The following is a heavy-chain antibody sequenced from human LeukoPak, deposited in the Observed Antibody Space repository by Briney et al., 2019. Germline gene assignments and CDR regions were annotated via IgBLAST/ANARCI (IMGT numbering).Heavy chain of an antibody. J-gene: IGHJ3*02. CDR3: ARGAHGQTYAFDI. V-gene: IGHV3-30-3*01. Sequence: GRSLRLSCAASGFTFSRYAMHWVRQAPGKGLEWVALILYDGTDKYYADSLKGRFTISRDNSKNTLYLQMNSLRADDTAVYSCARGAHGQTYAFDIWGQGTMVTVSS. D-gene: IGHD3-16*01. CDR2: ILYDGTDK. CDR1: GFTFSRYA.